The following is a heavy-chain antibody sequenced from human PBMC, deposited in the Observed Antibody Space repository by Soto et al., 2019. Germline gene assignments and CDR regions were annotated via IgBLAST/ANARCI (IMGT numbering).Heavy chain of an antibody. CDR1: GFPFSDYG. D-gene: IGHD3-16*01. Sequence: EVHLLESGGGLVQPGGSLRLACAASGFPFSDYGVSWVRQTPGKGLQWVSLITAGNGDTYYADSVKGRFTISRDNSKNTLYLQMNNLRVEDSAIYYCVKALYIWGVTGDYWGPGALVTVAS. J-gene: IGHJ4*02. V-gene: IGHV3-23*01. CDR3: VKALYIWGVTGDY. CDR2: ITAGNGDT.